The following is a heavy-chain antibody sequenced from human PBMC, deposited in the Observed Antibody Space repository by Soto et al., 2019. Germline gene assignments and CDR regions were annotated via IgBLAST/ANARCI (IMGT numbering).Heavy chain of an antibody. J-gene: IGHJ4*02. V-gene: IGHV3-48*02. Sequence: GGSLRLSCAASGFTFSDYTMNWVRQAPGKGLEWVSYISSSSSIIYYADSVKGRFTVSRDNAKNSLYLQMNSLRDDDTAVYYCARDGPLGSPGHYWGQGTLVTVSS. CDR3: ARDGPLGSPGHY. D-gene: IGHD3-10*01. CDR2: ISSSSSII. CDR1: GFTFSDYT.